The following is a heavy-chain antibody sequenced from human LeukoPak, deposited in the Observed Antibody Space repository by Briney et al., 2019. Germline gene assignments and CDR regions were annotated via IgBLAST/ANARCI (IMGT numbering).Heavy chain of an antibody. CDR1: GFTVSSNY. CDR2: IYSGGST. CDR3: SGESGSYYFDY. D-gene: IGHD1-26*01. J-gene: IGHJ4*02. Sequence: GGSLRLSCAASGFTVSSNYMSWVRQAPGKWLEWVSVIYSGGSTYYADSVKGRFTISRDNSKNTLYLQMNSLRAEDTAVYYCSGESGSYYFDYWGQGTLVTVSS. V-gene: IGHV3-66*01.